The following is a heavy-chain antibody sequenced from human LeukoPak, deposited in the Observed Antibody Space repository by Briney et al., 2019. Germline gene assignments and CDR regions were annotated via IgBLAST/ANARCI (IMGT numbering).Heavy chain of an antibody. J-gene: IGHJ6*03. CDR3: ARAYGDAFCGGDCNYYYYYMDV. CDR1: GYTFTGYY. D-gene: IGHD2-21*01. CDR2: INPNSGGT. V-gene: IGHV1-2*02. Sequence: GASVKVSCKASGYTFTGYYMHWVREAPGQGLEWMGWINPNSGGTNYAQKFQGRVTMTRDTSISTAYMELSRLRSADTAVYYCARAYGDAFCGGDCNYYYYYMDVWGKGTTVTVSS.